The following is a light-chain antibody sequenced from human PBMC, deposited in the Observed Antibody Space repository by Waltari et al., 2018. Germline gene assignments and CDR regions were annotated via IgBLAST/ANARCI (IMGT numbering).Light chain of an antibody. Sequence: QSALTQPRSVSGSPGQSVTLSRTGTSSDVSGYNSISWSQQLSGQVPNFIIYDVSKRPSGFPDRFSGSTSGDTASLTISGLQADDEADYYCGSFQGSHWVFGGGTRVTVL. CDR3: GSFQGSHWV. CDR1: SSDVSGYNS. CDR2: DVS. J-gene: IGLJ3*02. V-gene: IGLV2-11*01.